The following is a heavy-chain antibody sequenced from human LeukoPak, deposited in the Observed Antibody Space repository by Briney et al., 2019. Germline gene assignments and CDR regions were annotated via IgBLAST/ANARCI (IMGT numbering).Heavy chain of an antibody. V-gene: IGHV1-69*05. J-gene: IGHJ6*03. CDR3: ARERRVMARNHYYYYMDV. Sequence: SVKVSCKASGGTFSSYAISWVRQAPGQGLEWMGRIIPIFGTANYAQKFQGRVTITTDESTSTAYMELSSLRSEDTAVYYCARERRVMARNHYYYYMDVWGKGTTVTVSS. CDR1: GGTFSSYA. D-gene: IGHD5-24*01. CDR2: IIPIFGTA.